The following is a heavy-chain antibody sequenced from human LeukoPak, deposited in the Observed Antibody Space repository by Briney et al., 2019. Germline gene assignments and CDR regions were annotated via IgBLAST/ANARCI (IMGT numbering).Heavy chain of an antibody. V-gene: IGHV4-59*01. CDR2: IYYSGST. D-gene: IGHD5-24*01. Sequence: PSETLSLTCTVSGGSISSYYWSWIRQPPGKGLEWIGYIYYSGSTSYNPSLRSRVTISVDTSKNQFSLKLYSVTAADTAVYYCARAGTLQSNPSAFDIWGQGTMVTVPS. CDR1: GGSISSYY. J-gene: IGHJ3*02. CDR3: ARAGTLQSNPSAFDI.